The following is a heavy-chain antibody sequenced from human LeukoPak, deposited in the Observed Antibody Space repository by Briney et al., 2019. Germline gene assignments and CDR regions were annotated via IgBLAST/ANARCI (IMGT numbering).Heavy chain of an antibody. Sequence: SETLSLTCAVYGGSFSGYYWSWIRQPPGKGLEWIGEINHSGSTNYNPSLKSRVSISVDTSKNQFSLKLSSVTAADTAVYYCARDLKGYDYGLDYWGQGTLVTVSS. D-gene: IGHD5-12*01. CDR1: GGSFSGYY. V-gene: IGHV4-34*01. J-gene: IGHJ4*02. CDR2: INHSGST. CDR3: ARDLKGYDYGLDY.